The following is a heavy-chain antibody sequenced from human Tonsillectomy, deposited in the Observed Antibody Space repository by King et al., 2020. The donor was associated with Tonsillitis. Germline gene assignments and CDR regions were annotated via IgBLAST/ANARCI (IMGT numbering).Heavy chain of an antibody. CDR2: VYTSGRT. V-gene: IGHV4-61*02. D-gene: IGHD3-22*01. CDR1: GGSISNGTYY. J-gene: IGHJ4*02. CDR3: ARGAPSTSFYDTSGRDF. Sequence: VQLQESGPGLVKPSQTLSLTCNVSGGSISNGTYYWSWIRQPAGKGLEWIGRVYTSGRTNYNPSLKSRVTISLDTSKNQFSLKLTSVTAADTAVYYCARGAPSTSFYDTSGRDFWGQGTLVTVSA.